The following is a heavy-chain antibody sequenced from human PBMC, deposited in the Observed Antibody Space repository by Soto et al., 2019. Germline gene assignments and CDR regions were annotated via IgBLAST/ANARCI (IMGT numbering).Heavy chain of an antibody. J-gene: IGHJ4*02. CDR1: GFSLNTRDVG. CDR3: AHCRGGVASF. V-gene: IGHV2-5*02. CDR2: VYWDDDK. D-gene: IGHD3-16*01. Sequence: QITLNESGPALVKPTQTLTLTCTFSGFSLNTRDVGVGWIRQPPGKALEWLGVVYWDDDKTYSPSLKSRLTITKDTPKNQVVLRRTNMDPVYTATYYCAHCRGGVASFWGQGTLVTVSS.